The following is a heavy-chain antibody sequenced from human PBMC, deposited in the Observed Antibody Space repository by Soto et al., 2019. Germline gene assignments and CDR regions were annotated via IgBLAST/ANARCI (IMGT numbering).Heavy chain of an antibody. V-gene: IGHV3-33*01. J-gene: IGHJ4*02. CDR1: GFPFRSYG. CDR2: IWNDGSHA. Sequence: PGGSLRLSCEGSGFPFRSYGIQWVRQAPGKGLEWLGLIWNDGSHAYYADSVKGRFTISRDNSKNTVFLQVSSLRAEDTAVYFCARDQTDSGGYSDSWGQGTLVTVSS. CDR3: ARDQTDSGGYSDS. D-gene: IGHD2-15*01.